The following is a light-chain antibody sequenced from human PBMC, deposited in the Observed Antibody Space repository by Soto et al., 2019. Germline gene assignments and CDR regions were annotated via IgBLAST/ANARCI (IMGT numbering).Light chain of an antibody. CDR1: QSVSRY. CDR2: GAS. V-gene: IGKV3-20*01. J-gene: IGKJ1*01. Sequence: IVLTQAPGTLSLSPGERVTLSCRASQSVSRYLIWYHQKPAQGPRVLIYGASSRATGIPERFSGSGSGTDFTLTISRLEPEDFAVYYCQEYGSSPSTFGQGTKVEIK. CDR3: QEYGSSPST.